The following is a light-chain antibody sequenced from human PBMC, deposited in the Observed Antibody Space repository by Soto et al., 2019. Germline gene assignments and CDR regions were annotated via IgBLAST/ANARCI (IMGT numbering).Light chain of an antibody. CDR2: GAS. CDR1: QSANGNY. CDR3: EQYGSSFRYT. Sequence: EIVLTQSPGTLSLSPGERATLSCRASQSANGNYLTWYQQKPGQAPRLLIYGASSRTTDIPDRFSGSGSRTEFTLTISRLEPEDFAVYYCEQYGSSFRYTFGQGTKLEIK. V-gene: IGKV3-20*01. J-gene: IGKJ2*01.